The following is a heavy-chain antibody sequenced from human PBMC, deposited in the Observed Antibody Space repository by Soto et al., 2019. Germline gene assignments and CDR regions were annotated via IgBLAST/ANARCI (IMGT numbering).Heavy chain of an antibody. V-gene: IGHV1-2*04. J-gene: IGHJ4*02. D-gene: IGHD6-19*01. Sequence: GASVKVSCKASGYTFTGYYMHWVRQAPGQGLEWMGWINPNSCGTNYAQKFQGWVTMTRDTSISTAYMELSRLRSEDTAVYYCASLAVAGLNYYFDYWGQGTLVTGSS. CDR3: ASLAVAGLNYYFDY. CDR1: GYTFTGYY. CDR2: INPNSCGT.